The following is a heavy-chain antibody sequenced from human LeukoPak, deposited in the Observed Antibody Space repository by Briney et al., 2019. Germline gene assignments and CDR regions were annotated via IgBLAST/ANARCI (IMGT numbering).Heavy chain of an antibody. CDR2: IYYSGST. CDR3: ARDSYYGSGSYHYFDAFDI. D-gene: IGHD3-10*01. CDR1: GGSISSYY. Sequence: SETLSLTCTVSGGSISSYYWSWIRQPPGKGLEWIGYIYYSGSTNYNPSLKSRVTISVDTSKNQFSLKLSSVTAADTAVYYCARDSYYGSGSYHYFDAFDIWGQGTMVTVSS. J-gene: IGHJ3*02. V-gene: IGHV4-59*01.